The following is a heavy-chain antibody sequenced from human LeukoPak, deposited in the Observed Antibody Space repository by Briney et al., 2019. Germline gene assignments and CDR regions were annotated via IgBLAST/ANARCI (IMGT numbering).Heavy chain of an antibody. Sequence: ASVKVSCKASGYTFTGYYMHWVRQAPGQGLEWMGWINPNSGGTNYAQKFQGRVTMTRDTSISTAYMELSRLRSDDTAVYYCARDGEYGSGSYSTDYLDYWGQGTLVTVSS. V-gene: IGHV1-2*02. CDR1: GYTFTGYY. D-gene: IGHD3-10*01. J-gene: IGHJ4*02. CDR2: INPNSGGT. CDR3: ARDGEYGSGSYSTDYLDY.